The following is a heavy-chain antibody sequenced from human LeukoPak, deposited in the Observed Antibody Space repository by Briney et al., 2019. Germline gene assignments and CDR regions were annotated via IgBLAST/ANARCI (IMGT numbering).Heavy chain of an antibody. CDR3: ARQIIVATIGAGYYGMDV. J-gene: IGHJ6*02. D-gene: IGHD5-12*01. Sequence: ASVKVSCKASGYTFTSYYMHWVRQAPGQGLEWMGIINPSGGSTSYAQKFQGRVTMTRDMSTSTVYMELSSLRSEDTAVYYCARQIIVATIGAGYYGMDVWGQGTTVTVSS. V-gene: IGHV1-46*01. CDR1: GYTFTSYY. CDR2: INPSGGST.